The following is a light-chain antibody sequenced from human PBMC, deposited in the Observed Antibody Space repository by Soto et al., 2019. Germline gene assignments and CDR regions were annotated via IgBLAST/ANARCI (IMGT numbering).Light chain of an antibody. V-gene: IGLV2-14*03. Sequence: QSALTQPASVSGSPGQSITFSCTGASGDVGGYNSVSWYRHHPGKAPILLIYDVTNRPSGVSNRFSGSKSDNTASLTISGLQAEDEADYYCSSYTSSNTVIFGGGTKVTVL. CDR2: DVT. CDR1: SGDVGGYNS. J-gene: IGLJ2*01. CDR3: SSYTSSNTVI.